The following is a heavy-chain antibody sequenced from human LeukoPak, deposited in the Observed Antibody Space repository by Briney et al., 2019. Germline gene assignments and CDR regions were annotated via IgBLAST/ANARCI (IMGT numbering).Heavy chain of an antibody. CDR3: AKRNYYGSGSYLPD. CDR2: IYKNGRER. D-gene: IGHD3-10*01. V-gene: IGHV3-21*01. J-gene: IGHJ4*02. CDR1: GFIFSSYG. Sequence: PGGSLRLSCAASGFIFSSYGMNWVRQAPGKGLDWVSGIYKNGRERYADSVKGRFTISRDNAKNSLYLQMNSLRAEDTAVYYCAKRNYYGSGSYLPDWGQGTLVTVSS.